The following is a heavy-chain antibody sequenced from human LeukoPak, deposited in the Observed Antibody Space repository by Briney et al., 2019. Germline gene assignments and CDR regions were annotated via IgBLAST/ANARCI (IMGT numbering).Heavy chain of an antibody. D-gene: IGHD4-23*01. J-gene: IGHJ6*03. CDR2: IYTSGST. CDR3: ASGRTTVVSYYYYYMDV. Sequence: SETLSLTCTVSGGSISSYYWSWIRQPAGKGLEWIGRIYTSGSTNYNPSLKSRVTISVDTSKNQFSLKLSSVTAADTAVYYCASGRTTVVSYYYYYMDVWGKGTTVTVSS. CDR1: GGSISSYY. V-gene: IGHV4-4*07.